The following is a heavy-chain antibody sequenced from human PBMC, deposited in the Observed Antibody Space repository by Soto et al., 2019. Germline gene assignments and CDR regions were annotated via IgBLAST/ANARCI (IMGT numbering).Heavy chain of an antibody. CDR1: GFTFSSYA. CDR3: AKASRYYYGMDV. CDR2: ISYDGSNK. Sequence: FLRLSCAASGFTFSSYAMHWVRQAPGKGLEWVAVISYDGSNKYYADSVKGRFTISRDNSKNTLYLQMDSLRAEDTAVYYCAKASRYYYGMDVWGQGTTVTVSS. V-gene: IGHV3-30-3*01. J-gene: IGHJ6*02.